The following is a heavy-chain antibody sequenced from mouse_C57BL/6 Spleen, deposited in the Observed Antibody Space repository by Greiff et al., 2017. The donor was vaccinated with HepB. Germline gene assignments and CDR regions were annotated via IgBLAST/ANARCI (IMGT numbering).Heavy chain of an antibody. J-gene: IGHJ4*01. V-gene: IGHV5-2*01. D-gene: IGHD2-4*01. Sequence: EVMLVESGGGLVQPGESLKLSCESNEYEFPSHDMSWVRKTPEKRLELVAAINSDGGSTYYPDTMERRFIISRDNTKKTLYLQMSSLRSEDTALYYCARHGNYDYDGRSYYAMDYWGQGTSVTVSS. CDR1: EYEFPSHD. CDR3: ARHGNYDYDGRSYYAMDY. CDR2: INSDGGST.